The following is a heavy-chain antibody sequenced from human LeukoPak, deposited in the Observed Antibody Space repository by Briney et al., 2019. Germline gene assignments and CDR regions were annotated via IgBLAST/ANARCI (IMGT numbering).Heavy chain of an antibody. V-gene: IGHV4-61*02. CDR1: GGSISSGSYY. CDR2: IYTSGST. D-gene: IGHD1-20*01. CDR3: ARAPHNWNYYYYMDV. Sequence: SQTLSLTCTVSGGSISSGSYYWSWIRQPAGKGLEWIGRIYTSGSTNYNPSLKSRVTISVDTSKNQFSLKLSSVTAADTAVYYCARAPHNWNYYYYMDVWGKGTTVTVSS. J-gene: IGHJ6*03.